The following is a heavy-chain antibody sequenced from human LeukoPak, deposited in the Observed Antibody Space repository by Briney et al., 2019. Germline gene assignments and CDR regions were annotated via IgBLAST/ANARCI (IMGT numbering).Heavy chain of an antibody. J-gene: IGHJ4*02. CDR3: ARVRDSSGYYPHTLDY. Sequence: GGSLRLSCAASGFTFSSYSMNWVRQAPGKGLEWVSSISSSSSYIYYADSVKGRFTISRDNAKNSLYLQMNSLRAEDTAVYYCARVRDSSGYYPHTLDYWGQGTLVTVSS. D-gene: IGHD3-22*01. V-gene: IGHV3-21*01. CDR2: ISSSSSYI. CDR1: GFTFSSYS.